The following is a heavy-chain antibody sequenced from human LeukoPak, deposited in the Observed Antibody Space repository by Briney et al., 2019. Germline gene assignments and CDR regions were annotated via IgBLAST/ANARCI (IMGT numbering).Heavy chain of an antibody. CDR1: GFSFNTHS. CDR3: ARRTYSNYFFDY. D-gene: IGHD4-11*01. Sequence: PGGSLRLSCAASGFSFNTHSMNWVRQSPGKGLEWVSSISSGSSHIHYADSMKGRFTISRDNGKKSMYLQMNSLRAEDTAVYYCARRTYSNYFFDYWGQGTLVTVSS. J-gene: IGHJ4*02. CDR2: ISSGSSHI. V-gene: IGHV3-21*04.